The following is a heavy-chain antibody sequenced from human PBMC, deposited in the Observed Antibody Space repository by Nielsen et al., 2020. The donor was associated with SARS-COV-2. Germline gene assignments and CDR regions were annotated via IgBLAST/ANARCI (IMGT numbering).Heavy chain of an antibody. J-gene: IGHJ4*02. D-gene: IGHD3-10*01. CDR2: VSYSGKT. Sequence: SETLSLTCTVSGGSINGYYWSWIRQSPGEGLEFIAYVSYSGKTTYNPALKSRVTMSVDTSMNQFSLHLNSVTAADTAVYYCARLVAPNYFASGTYPGSFDYWGQGIVVTVSS. V-gene: IGHV4-59*01. CDR3: ARLVAPNYFASGTYPGSFDY. CDR1: GGSINGYY.